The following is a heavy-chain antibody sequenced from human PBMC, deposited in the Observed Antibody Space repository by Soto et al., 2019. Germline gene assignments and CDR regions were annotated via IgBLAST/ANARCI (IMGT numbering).Heavy chain of an antibody. D-gene: IGHD1-26*01. CDR3: ARREIQGPIDY. CDR2: IYYSGTT. V-gene: IGHV4-28*01. Sequence: PSETLSVTGGVSSYSISSSNWWGWIRQPPGKGLEWIGYIYYSGTTYYNPSLKSRVTMSVDTSKNQFTLTLTSVTAVDTAVYYCARREIQGPIDYWGQGTLVTVSS. CDR1: SYSISSSNW. J-gene: IGHJ4*02.